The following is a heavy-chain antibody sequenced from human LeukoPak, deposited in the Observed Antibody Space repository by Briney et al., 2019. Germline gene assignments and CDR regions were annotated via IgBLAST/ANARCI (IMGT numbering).Heavy chain of an antibody. CDR2: ISSSSSYI. V-gene: IGHV3-21*01. CDR3: ARDYDSSGYYDY. CDR1: GFTFSSYT. D-gene: IGHD3-22*01. J-gene: IGHJ4*02. Sequence: PGGSLRLSCAASGFTFSSYTMNWVRQAPGKGLEWVSSISSSSSYIYYADSVKGRFTISRDNAKKSLYLQMNSLGAEDTAVYYCARDYDSSGYYDYWGQGTLVTVSS.